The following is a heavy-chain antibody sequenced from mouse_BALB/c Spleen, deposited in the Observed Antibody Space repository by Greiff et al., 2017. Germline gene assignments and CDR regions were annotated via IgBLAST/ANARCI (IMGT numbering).Heavy chain of an antibody. J-gene: IGHJ3*01. V-gene: IGHV5-12-2*01. CDR1: GFTFSSYT. Sequence: EVMLVESGGGLVQPGGSLKLSCAASGFTFSSYTMSWVRQTPEKRLEWVAYISNGGGSTYYPDTVKGRFTISRDNAKNTLYLQMSSLKSEDTAMYYCARGNEDWFAYWGQGTLVTVSA. CDR3: ARGNEDWFAY. CDR2: ISNGGGST.